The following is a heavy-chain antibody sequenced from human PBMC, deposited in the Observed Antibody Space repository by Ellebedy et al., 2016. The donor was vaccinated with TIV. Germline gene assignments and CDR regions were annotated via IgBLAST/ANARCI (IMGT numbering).Heavy chain of an antibody. CDR1: GYTFTSYD. CDR2: MNPNSGNT. V-gene: IGHV1-8*03. D-gene: IGHD6-13*01. CDR3: ARGSYSSSWYIYYYYGMDV. J-gene: IGHJ6*02. Sequence: AASVKVSCKASGYTFTSYDINWVRQATGQGLEWMGWMNPNSGNTGYAQKFQGRVTITRNTSISTAYMELSSLRSEDTAVYYCARGSYSSSWYIYYYYGMDVWGQGTTVTVSS.